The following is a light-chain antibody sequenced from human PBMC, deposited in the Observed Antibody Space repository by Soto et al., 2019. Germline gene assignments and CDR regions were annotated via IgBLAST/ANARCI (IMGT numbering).Light chain of an antibody. Sequence: EIELTQSPASLSVSPGDRATLSCRASQSVSSYLTWYQQKPGKAPRLLIYDASNRATGIPARFSGSGSGTDFTLTISSLQPEDFAIYYCQQRSSSPLTFGGGTKVEIK. CDR1: QSVSSY. V-gene: IGKV3-11*01. CDR2: DAS. CDR3: QQRSSSPLT. J-gene: IGKJ4*01.